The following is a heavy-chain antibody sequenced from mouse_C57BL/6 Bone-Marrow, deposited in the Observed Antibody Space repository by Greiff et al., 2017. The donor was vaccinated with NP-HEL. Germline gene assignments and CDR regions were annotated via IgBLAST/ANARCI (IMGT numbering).Heavy chain of an antibody. J-gene: IGHJ4*01. Sequence: VQLQQSGAELVKPGASVKMSCKASGYTFTTYPIEWMKQNHGKSLEWIGNFHPYNDDTKYNEKFKGKATLTVEKSSSTFYLELSRLTSYVSSVYYCAMWGSGGYYAMDYWGQGTSVTVSS. CDR2: FHPYNDDT. CDR1: GYTFTTYP. D-gene: IGHD1-1*01. V-gene: IGHV1-47*01. CDR3: AMWGSGGYYAMDY.